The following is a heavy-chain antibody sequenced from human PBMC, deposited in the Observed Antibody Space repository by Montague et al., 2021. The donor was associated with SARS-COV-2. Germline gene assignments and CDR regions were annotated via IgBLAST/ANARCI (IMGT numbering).Heavy chain of an antibody. Sequence: SETLSLTCTVSGGAVRSHMYYWGWIRQPPGKGLEWIGTHYYTGRTYYTPSIRSRITLSTDTSNNSFSLTPTTMTAAATAYYYCARRREEDYNPEYTDFWGQGMLVAVSS. V-gene: IGHV4-39*02. J-gene: IGHJ4*02. CDR2: HYYTGRT. CDR1: GGAVRSHMYY. D-gene: IGHD3-16*01. CDR3: ARRREEDYNPEYTDF.